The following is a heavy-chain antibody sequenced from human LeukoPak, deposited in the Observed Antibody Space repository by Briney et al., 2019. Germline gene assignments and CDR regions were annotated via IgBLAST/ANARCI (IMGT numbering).Heavy chain of an antibody. J-gene: IGHJ4*02. CDR1: GFTFSSYG. V-gene: IGHV3-30*02. CDR3: AKDFGEFVFKYYFDY. CDR2: IRYDGSNK. Sequence: PGGSLGLSCAASGFTFSSYGMHWVRQAPGKGLEWVAFIRYDGSNKYYADSVKGRFTISRDNSKNTLYLQMNSLRAEDTAVYYCAKDFGEFVFKYYFDYWGQGTLVTVSS. D-gene: IGHD3-10*01.